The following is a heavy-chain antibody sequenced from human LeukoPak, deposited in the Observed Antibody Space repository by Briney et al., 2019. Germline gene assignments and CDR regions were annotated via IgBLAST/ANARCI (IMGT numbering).Heavy chain of an antibody. J-gene: IGHJ4*02. D-gene: IGHD5/OR15-5a*01. CDR2: PFYTGNT. CDR3: AWENIVSTRDFDY. V-gene: IGHV4-39*07. CDR1: GGSINTGDYY. Sequence: PSETLSLTCTVSGGSINTGDYYWTWIRQPPGKGLEWIGSPFYTGNTYYNPSLKTRVTISIDTSKNQLSLKLSSVTAADTAVYYCAWENIVSTRDFDYWGQGTLVTVSS.